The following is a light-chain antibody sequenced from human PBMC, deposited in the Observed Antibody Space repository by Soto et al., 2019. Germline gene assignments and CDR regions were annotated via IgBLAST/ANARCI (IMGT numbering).Light chain of an antibody. CDR1: SSDIGDYTH. CDR2: EVS. Sequence: QSALTQPASVSGSPGQSITISCTGTSSDIGDYTHVSWYQQHPGKAPKLIIYEVSDRPSGVSNRFSGSKSGNTASLTISGLQTEDEADYYCCSYTSILTSAVFGGGTKLTVL. CDR3: CSYTSILTSAV. V-gene: IGLV2-14*01. J-gene: IGLJ2*01.